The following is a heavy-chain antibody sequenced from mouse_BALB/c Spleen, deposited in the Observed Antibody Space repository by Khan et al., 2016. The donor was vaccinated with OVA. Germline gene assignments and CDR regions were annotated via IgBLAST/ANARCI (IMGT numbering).Heavy chain of an antibody. V-gene: IGHV1-5*01. J-gene: IGHJ3*01. Sequence: VQLKESGTVLARPGTSVTMSCKASGYSFTDYLIHWVKQEPGQGLEWIGDIFPGHSDPTYSQKFKDKAKLTADTSASTAYMELSSLTDEDSAVYYCTRGGYSSFAYWGQGTLVTVSA. CDR2: IFPGHSDP. CDR1: GYSFTDYL. D-gene: IGHD1-3*01. CDR3: TRGGYSSFAY.